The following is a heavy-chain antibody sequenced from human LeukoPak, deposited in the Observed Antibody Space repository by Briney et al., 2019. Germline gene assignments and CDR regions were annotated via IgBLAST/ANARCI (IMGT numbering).Heavy chain of an antibody. CDR2: IKQDGSEK. D-gene: IGHD6-13*01. CDR1: GFTFSSYW. V-gene: IGHV3-7*01. Sequence: GGSLRLTCAASGFTFSSYWKSWVRQAPGKGLDWVANIKQDGSEKYYVDSVKGRFTISRDNAKNSLYLQMNSLRAEDTAVYFCAPPPGYYYNMDVWGKGTTVTVSS. CDR3: APPPGYYYNMDV. J-gene: IGHJ6*03.